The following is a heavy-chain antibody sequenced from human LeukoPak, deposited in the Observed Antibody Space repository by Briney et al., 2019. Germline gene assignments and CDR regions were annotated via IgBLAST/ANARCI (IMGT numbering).Heavy chain of an antibody. CDR2: IYSGGST. CDR3: VRGDLRLPRSTPDC. D-gene: IGHD5/OR15-5a*01. V-gene: IGHV3-53*01. Sequence: GGSLRLSCAASGFTVSSNYMSWVRQAPGKGLEWVSVIYSGGSTYYADSVKGRFTISRDNAMNTLYLQMNSLRGEDTAVYYCVRGDLRLPRSTPDCWGQGTLVTVSS. CDR1: GFTVSSNY. J-gene: IGHJ4*02.